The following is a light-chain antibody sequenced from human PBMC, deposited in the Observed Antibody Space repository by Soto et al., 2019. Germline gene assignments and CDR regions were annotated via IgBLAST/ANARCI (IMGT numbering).Light chain of an antibody. J-gene: IGKJ1*01. Sequence: DIQMTQSPSTLSGSVGDRVTITCRASQTISSWLAWYQQKPGKAPKLLIYKASTLKSGVPSRFSGSGSGTEFTLTISSLQPDDVATYYCQHYNSYSEAFGQGTMVELK. V-gene: IGKV1-5*03. CDR3: QHYNSYSEA. CDR2: KAS. CDR1: QTISSW.